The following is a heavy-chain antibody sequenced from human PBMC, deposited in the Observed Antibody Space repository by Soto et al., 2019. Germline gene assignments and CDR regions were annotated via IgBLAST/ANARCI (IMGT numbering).Heavy chain of an antibody. CDR3: TRDQPITP. CDR2: IRSKGSGGTS. Sequence: SLRLSCTASGFTFGDYAMSWVRQAPGKGLEWVGFIRSKGSGGTSEYAASVKGRFTFSRDDSKSIAYLQMNSLKIEDTAVYYCTRDQPITPWGQGTMVTVSS. J-gene: IGHJ3*01. V-gene: IGHV3-49*04. D-gene: IGHD3-10*01. CDR1: GFTFGDYA.